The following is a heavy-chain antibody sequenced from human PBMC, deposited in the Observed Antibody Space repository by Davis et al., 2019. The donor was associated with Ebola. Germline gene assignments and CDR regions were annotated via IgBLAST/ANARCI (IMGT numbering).Heavy chain of an antibody. D-gene: IGHD3-3*01. CDR2: ISAYSGNT. V-gene: IGHV1-18*04. Sequence: ASVKVSCKASGYPFTSYGISWVRQAPGQGLEWMGWISAYSGNTNYAQKLQGRVTMTTDTSTSTAYMELRSLRSDDTAVYYWARARTFGDYYYGMDVWGQGTTVTVSS. CDR1: GYPFTSYG. J-gene: IGHJ6*02. CDR3: ARARTFGDYYYGMDV.